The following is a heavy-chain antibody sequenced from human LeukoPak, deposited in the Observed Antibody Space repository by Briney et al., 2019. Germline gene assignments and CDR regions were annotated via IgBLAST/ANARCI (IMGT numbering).Heavy chain of an antibody. CDR3: ARDPIAGIAAPVH. J-gene: IGHJ4*02. Sequence: PGGSLRLSCAASGFTFSSYSMNWVRQAPGKGLEWVSYISSSSSTIYYADSVKGRFTISRDNAKNSLYLQMNSLRAEDTAVYYCARDPIAGIAAPVHWGQGTLVTVSS. CDR1: GFTFSSYS. CDR2: ISSSSSTI. V-gene: IGHV3-48*01. D-gene: IGHD6-13*01.